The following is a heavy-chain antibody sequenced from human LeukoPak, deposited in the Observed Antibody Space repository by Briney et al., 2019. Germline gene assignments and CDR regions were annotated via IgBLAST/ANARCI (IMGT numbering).Heavy chain of an antibody. V-gene: IGHV3-30*01. CDR1: GFTFSSYA. D-gene: IGHD2-2*02. Sequence: GRSLRLSCAASGFTFSSYAMHWVRQAPGKGLEWVAVISYDGSNKYYADSVKGRFTISRDNSKNTLYLQMNSLRAEDTAVYYCARDLDLGYCSSTSCYIRGYYYYGMDVWAKGPRSPSP. CDR3: ARDLDLGYCSSTSCYIRGYYYYGMDV. CDR2: ISYDGSNK. J-gene: IGHJ6*02.